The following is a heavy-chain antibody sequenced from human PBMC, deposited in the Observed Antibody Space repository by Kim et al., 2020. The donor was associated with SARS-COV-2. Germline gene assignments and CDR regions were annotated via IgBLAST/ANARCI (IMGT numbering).Heavy chain of an antibody. CDR3: ARQLGAVTTFAFDI. D-gene: IGHD4-17*01. J-gene: IGHJ3*02. V-gene: IGHV4-39*01. Sequence: NPSLKSRVTISVDTSKNQFSLKLSSVTAADTAVYYCARQLGAVTTFAFDIWGQGTMVTVSS.